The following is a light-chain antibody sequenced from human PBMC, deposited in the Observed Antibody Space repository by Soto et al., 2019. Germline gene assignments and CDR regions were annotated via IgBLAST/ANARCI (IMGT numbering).Light chain of an antibody. J-gene: IGLJ2*01. Sequence: QSALTQPASVSGSPGQSITISCTGTSSDVGGYNYVSWYQQHPGKAPKLMIYDVSNRRSGVSNRFSGSNSGNTASLTISGLQAEDEADYYCSSYTSSSTLVVFGGGTKLTVL. CDR1: SSDVGGYNY. CDR2: DVS. V-gene: IGLV2-14*01. CDR3: SSYTSSSTLVV.